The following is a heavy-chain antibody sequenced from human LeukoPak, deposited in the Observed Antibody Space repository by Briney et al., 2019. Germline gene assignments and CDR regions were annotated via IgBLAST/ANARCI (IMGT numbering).Heavy chain of an antibody. V-gene: IGHV4-61*02. CDR3: ASDSFYDSGGYFYY. CDR2: IYTSGST. D-gene: IGHD3-22*01. J-gene: IGHJ4*02. CDR1: GGSISSGSYY. Sequence: SETLSLTCTVSGGSISSGSYYWSWIRQPAGKGLEWIGRIYTSGSTNYNPSLKSRVTMSVDTSKNQFSLKLTSVTAADTAVYYCASDSFYDSGGYFYYWGQGTPVTVSS.